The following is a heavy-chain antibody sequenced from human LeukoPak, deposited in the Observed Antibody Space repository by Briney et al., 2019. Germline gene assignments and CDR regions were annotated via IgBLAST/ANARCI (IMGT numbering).Heavy chain of an antibody. CDR2: ISGSGGST. Sequence: GGSLRLSCVASGFTFSSYAMSWVRQAPGKGLEWVSVISGSGGSTYYADSVKGRFTISRDNSKNTLYLQMNSLRAEDTAVYYCAKAYEYSNFAPHGRGQGTLVTVSS. CDR1: GFTFSSYA. CDR3: AKAYEYSNFAPHG. J-gene: IGHJ4*02. D-gene: IGHD4-11*01. V-gene: IGHV3-23*01.